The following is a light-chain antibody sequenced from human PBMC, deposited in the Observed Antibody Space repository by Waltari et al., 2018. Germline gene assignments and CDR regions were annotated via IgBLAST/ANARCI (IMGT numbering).Light chain of an antibody. CDR1: SPTIGAGFE. Sequence: QSVLTQPPSVSGAPGQRVTISCTGSSPTIGAGFEIQWYQQLPGTAPKLLIYGNSNRPSGVPDRFSGSKSGTSASLAITGLQAEDEGDYYCQSYDSSLSGVLFGGGTKLTVL. V-gene: IGLV1-40*01. J-gene: IGLJ2*01. CDR2: GNS. CDR3: QSYDSSLSGVL.